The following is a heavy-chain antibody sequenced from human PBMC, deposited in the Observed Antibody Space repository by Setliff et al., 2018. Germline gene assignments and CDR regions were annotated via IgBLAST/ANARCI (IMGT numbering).Heavy chain of an antibody. CDR1: GFPFRDYE. J-gene: IGHJ4*02. V-gene: IGHV3-15*01. CDR2: IKSNVDGGTA. D-gene: IGHD3-10*01. CDR3: TTVGLRGPFG. Sequence: PGGSLRLSCVATGFPFRDYEMHWVRQAPGKGLEWVGRIKSNVDGGTAHYAAPVEGRFTISRDDSKTALYLQMDNMKTEDTAVYYCTTVGLRGPFGWGQGTLVTVSS.